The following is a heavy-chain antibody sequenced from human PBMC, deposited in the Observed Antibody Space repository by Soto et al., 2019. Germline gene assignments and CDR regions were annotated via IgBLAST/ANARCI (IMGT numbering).Heavy chain of an antibody. CDR3: ARDSPHYDFWSGLIWYFDY. V-gene: IGHV3-48*01. CDR1: GFTFSSYS. J-gene: IGHJ4*02. Sequence: GGSLRLSCAASGFTFSSYSMNWVRQAPGKGLEWVSYISSSSSTIYYADSVKGRFTISRDNAKNSLYLQMNSLRAEDTAVYYCARDSPHYDFWSGLIWYFDYWGQGTLVTVSS. D-gene: IGHD3-3*01. CDR2: ISSSSSTI.